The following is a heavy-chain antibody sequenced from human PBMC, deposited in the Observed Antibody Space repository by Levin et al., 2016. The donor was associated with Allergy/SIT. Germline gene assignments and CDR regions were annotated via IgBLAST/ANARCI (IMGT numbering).Heavy chain of an antibody. CDR1: GYTFTNYG. V-gene: IGHV1-18*04. CDR2: ISAYNGNT. CDR3: ARSGGDARGVDYDSSGYYDY. D-gene: IGHD3-22*01. J-gene: IGHJ4*02. Sequence: ASVKVSCKASGYTFTNYGISWVRQASGQGLEWMGWISAYNGNTNYVQKVQGRVTMTTDTSTSTAYMELRSLRSDDTGVYYCARSGGDARGVDYDSSGYYDYWDQGTLVTVSS.